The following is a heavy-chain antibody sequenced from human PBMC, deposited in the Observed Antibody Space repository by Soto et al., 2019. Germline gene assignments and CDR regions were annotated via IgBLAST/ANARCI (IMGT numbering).Heavy chain of an antibody. CDR2: VNSDGDTT. J-gene: IGHJ6*02. V-gene: IGHV3-74*01. D-gene: IGHD3-16*01. CDR1: GFTFRNYW. Sequence: LRLSXAASGFTFRNYWMHWVRQAPGKGLLWVSRVNSDGDTTYYADSVKGRFTISRDNAENTLHLQMNSLGAEDTAVYYCASNYAYAEGYYFYGIDVWGQGTTVTVSS. CDR3: ASNYAYAEGYYFYGIDV.